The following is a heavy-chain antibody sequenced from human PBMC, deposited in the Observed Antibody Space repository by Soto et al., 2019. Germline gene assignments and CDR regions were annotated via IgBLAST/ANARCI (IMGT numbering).Heavy chain of an antibody. D-gene: IGHD3-22*01. CDR3: ARFPFDSNDWTNPRYFDI. CDR1: GASVTSGGYY. J-gene: IGHJ4*02. CDR2: IYYTGST. Sequence: SSETLSLTCTVSGASVTSGGYYWSWIRQPPGKGLEWIGYIYYTGSTNYSPSLKSRVTMSTDTSKNQFSLKLTSVTAADTALYYCARFPFDSNDWTNPRYFDIWGQGTLVTVSS. V-gene: IGHV4-61*08.